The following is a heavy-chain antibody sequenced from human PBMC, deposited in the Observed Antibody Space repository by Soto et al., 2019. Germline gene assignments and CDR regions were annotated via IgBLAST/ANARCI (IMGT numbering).Heavy chain of an antibody. V-gene: IGHV3-7*03. CDR1: GFNLSNFW. Sequence: EVQLVESGGGLVQPGGSLRLSCAASGFNLSNFWMSWVRQAPGQGLEWVASIKEDGSEKTYVDSVKGRFTISRDNAQNSLYLQMNRLRVDDAAVYYCASYRTLGCWGQGTPVIVSS. D-gene: IGHD1-26*01. CDR3: ASYRTLGC. CDR2: IKEDGSEK. J-gene: IGHJ4*02.